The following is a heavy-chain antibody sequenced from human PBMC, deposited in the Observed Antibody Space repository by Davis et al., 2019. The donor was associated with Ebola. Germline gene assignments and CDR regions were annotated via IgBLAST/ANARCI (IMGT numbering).Heavy chain of an antibody. CDR1: GFTFSSYS. Sequence: GGSLRLSCAASGFTFSSYSMNWVRQAPGKGLEWVSYISSSSSTIYYADSVKGRFTISRDNSKHTLYLQMNSLRAEDTAVYYCASEDTAMAYFDYWGQGTLVTVSS. D-gene: IGHD5-18*01. V-gene: IGHV3-48*01. CDR3: ASEDTAMAYFDY. CDR2: ISSSSSTI. J-gene: IGHJ4*02.